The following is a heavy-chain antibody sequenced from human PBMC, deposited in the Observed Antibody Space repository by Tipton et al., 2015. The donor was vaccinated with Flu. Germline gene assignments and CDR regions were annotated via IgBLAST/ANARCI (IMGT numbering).Heavy chain of an antibody. Sequence: TLSLTCTVSGGSISSSSYYWGWIRQPPWKGLEWIGSIYYSGSTYYNPSLKSRVTISVDTSKNQFSLKLSSVTAADTAVYYCARRVGVSQYSSGWYGSFDYWGQGTLVTVSS. CDR1: GGSISSSSYY. CDR2: IYYSGST. V-gene: IGHV4-39*01. CDR3: ARRVGVSQYSSGWYGSFDY. J-gene: IGHJ4*02. D-gene: IGHD6-19*01.